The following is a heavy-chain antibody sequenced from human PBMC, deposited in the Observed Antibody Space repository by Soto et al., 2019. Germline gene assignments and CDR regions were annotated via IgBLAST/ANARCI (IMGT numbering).Heavy chain of an antibody. D-gene: IGHD3-16*01. CDR3: ATWGSPIDAFDI. Sequence: GGSLRLSCAASGFTFSSYSMNWVRQAPGKGLEWVSSISSSSSYIYYADSVKGRFTISRDNAKNSLYLQMNSLRAEDTAVYYCATWGSPIDAFDIWGQGTMVTVSS. J-gene: IGHJ3*02. CDR2: ISSSSSYI. CDR1: GFTFSSYS. V-gene: IGHV3-21*01.